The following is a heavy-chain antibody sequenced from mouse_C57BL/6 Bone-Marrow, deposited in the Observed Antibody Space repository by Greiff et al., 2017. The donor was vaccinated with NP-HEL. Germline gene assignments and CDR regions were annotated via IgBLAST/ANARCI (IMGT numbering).Heavy chain of an antibody. J-gene: IGHJ2*01. Sequence: VQLQQPGAELVKPGASVKLSCKASGYTFTSYWMHWVKQRPGQGLEWIGMIHPNSGSTNYNEKFKSKATLTVEKSSSTAYMQLSSLTSEDSAVYYCARDPRGYFDYWGQGTTLTVSS. V-gene: IGHV1-64*01. CDR2: IHPNSGST. CDR1: GYTFTSYW. CDR3: ARDPRGYFDY.